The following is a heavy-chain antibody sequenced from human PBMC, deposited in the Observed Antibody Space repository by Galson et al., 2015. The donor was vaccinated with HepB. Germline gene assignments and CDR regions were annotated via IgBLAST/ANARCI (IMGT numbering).Heavy chain of an antibody. Sequence: SVKVSCKASGYTFLIYGISWVRQAPGQGLEWMGGIIPMFATAKNAQKFQGRVTITADESTSTAYMELSSLRSDDTAVYYCARESPHGYDDYWGQGTLVIVAS. V-gene: IGHV1-69*13. CDR1: GYTFLIYG. CDR2: IIPMFATA. D-gene: IGHD5-12*01. CDR3: ARESPHGYDDY. J-gene: IGHJ4*02.